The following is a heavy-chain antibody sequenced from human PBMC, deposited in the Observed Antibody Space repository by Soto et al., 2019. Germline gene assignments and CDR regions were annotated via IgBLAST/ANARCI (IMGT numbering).Heavy chain of an antibody. CDR1: GYTFTNYV. V-gene: IGHV1-18*01. J-gene: IGHJ4*02. CDR2: ICPLKGNT. CDR3: ARSGEHPFDF. D-gene: IGHD6-25*01. Sequence: GASVKVSCKASGYTFTNYVIHWVRQAPGQGLEWMGWICPLKGNTKYAQKVQGRVSVTTDTSTNTVYMELSGLRYDDTALYYCARSGEHPFDFWGQGTLVTVS.